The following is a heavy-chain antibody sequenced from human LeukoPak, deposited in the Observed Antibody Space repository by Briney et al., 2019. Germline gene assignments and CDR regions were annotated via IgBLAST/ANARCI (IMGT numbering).Heavy chain of an antibody. Sequence: GGSLRLSCTASGFTFGDYAMSWVRQAPGKGLEWVANIKQDGSEKYYVDSVKGRFTISRDNAKNSLYLQMNSLRAEDTAVYYCARLPARGIAAAGSDYWGQGTLVTVSS. CDR2: IKQDGSEK. J-gene: IGHJ4*02. D-gene: IGHD6-13*01. V-gene: IGHV3-7*01. CDR1: GFTFGDYA. CDR3: ARLPARGIAAAGSDY.